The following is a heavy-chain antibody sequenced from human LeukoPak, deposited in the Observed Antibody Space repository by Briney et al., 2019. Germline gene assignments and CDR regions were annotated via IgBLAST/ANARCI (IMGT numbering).Heavy chain of an antibody. V-gene: IGHV1-18*04. CDR2: IIPIFGTA. D-gene: IGHD5-12*01. J-gene: IGHJ4*02. CDR1: GYTFTSYY. CDR3: ASGYSGYDSDFDY. Sequence: GASVKVSCKASGYTFTSYYMHWVRQAPGQGLEWMGGIIPIFGTANYAQKLQGRVTMTTDTSTSTAYMELRSLRSDDTAVYYCASGYSGYDSDFDYWGQGTLVTVSS.